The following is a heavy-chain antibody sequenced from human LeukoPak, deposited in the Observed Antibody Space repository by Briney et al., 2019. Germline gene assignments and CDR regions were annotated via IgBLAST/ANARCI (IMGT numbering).Heavy chain of an antibody. J-gene: IGHJ4*02. D-gene: IGHD3-22*01. V-gene: IGHV4-4*07. CDR1: GGSISSYY. Sequence: SETLSLTCTVGGGSISSYYWSWLRQPAGKGLEWIGRIYSSGSTNYNPSLKSRVTMSVDTSKNQFPLKLRSVTAADTAVYYCAREVRSSGYSLDYWGQGTLVTVSS. CDR2: IYSSGST. CDR3: AREVRSSGYSLDY.